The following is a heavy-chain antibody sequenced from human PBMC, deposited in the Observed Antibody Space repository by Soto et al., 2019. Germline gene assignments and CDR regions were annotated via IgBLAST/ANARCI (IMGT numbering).Heavy chain of an antibody. Sequence: SVKVSCKASGGTLSSYAISWVRQAPGQGLEWMGGIIPIFGTANYAQKFQGRVTITADKSTSTAYMELSSLRSEDTAVYYCARGVVITFGVFDYWGQGTLVTVS. D-gene: IGHD3-3*01. CDR3: ARGVVITFGVFDY. CDR2: IIPIFGTA. V-gene: IGHV1-69*06. J-gene: IGHJ4*02. CDR1: GGTLSSYA.